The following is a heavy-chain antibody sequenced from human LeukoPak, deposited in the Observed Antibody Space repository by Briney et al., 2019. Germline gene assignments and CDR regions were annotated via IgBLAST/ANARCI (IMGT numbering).Heavy chain of an antibody. J-gene: IGHJ4*02. D-gene: IGHD3-10*01. CDR1: GYTFTSYY. CDR3: ARGAVLLWFGELLEEYYFDH. Sequence: GASAKVSCKASGYTFTSYYMHWVRQAPGQGLEWMGIINPSGGSTSYAQKFQGRVTMTRDMSTSTVYMELSSLRSEDTAVYYCARGAVLLWFGELLEEYYFDHWGQGTLVTVSS. V-gene: IGHV1-46*01. CDR2: INPSGGST.